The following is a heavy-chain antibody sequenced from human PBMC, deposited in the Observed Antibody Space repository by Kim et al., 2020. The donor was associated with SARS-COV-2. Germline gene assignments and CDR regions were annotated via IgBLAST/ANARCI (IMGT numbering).Heavy chain of an antibody. D-gene: IGHD2-2*01. V-gene: IGHV4-34*01. CDR2: INHSGST. CDR3: ARGVGVSTSRFGY. CDR1: GGSFSGYY. Sequence: SETLSLTCAVYGGSFSGYYWSWIRQPPGKGLEWIGEINHSGSTNYNPSLKSRVTISVDTSKNQFSLKLSSVTAADTAVYYCARGVGVSTSRFGYWGQGTLVTVSS. J-gene: IGHJ4*02.